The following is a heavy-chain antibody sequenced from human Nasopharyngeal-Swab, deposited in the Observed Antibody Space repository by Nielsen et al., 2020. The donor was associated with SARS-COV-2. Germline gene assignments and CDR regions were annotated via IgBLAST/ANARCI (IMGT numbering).Heavy chain of an antibody. D-gene: IGHD2-2*01. CDR2: INPSGGST. V-gene: IGHV1-46*01. J-gene: IGHJ6*03. CDR3: ARDPYCSSTSCYPRVYYYYMDV. CDR1: GYTFTSYY. Sequence: ASVKVSCKASGYTFTSYYMHWGRQAPGQGLEWMGIINPSGGSTSYAQKFQGRVTMTRDTSTSTVHMELSSLRSEDTAVYYCARDPYCSSTSCYPRVYYYYMDVWGKGTTVTVSS.